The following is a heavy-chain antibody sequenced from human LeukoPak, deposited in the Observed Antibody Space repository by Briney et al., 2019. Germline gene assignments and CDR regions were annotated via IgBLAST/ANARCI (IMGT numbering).Heavy chain of an antibody. CDR1: GFTFDDYA. V-gene: IGHV3-9*01. Sequence: GGSLRLSCAASGFTFDDYAMHWVRQAPGKGLEWVSGISWNSGSIGYVDSVRGRFTISRDNAKNSLYLQMNSLRAEDTAVYYCVREGVNSPDDTLDVWGQGTVVTVSS. J-gene: IGHJ3*01. D-gene: IGHD3-3*01. CDR3: VREGVNSPDDTLDV. CDR2: ISWNSGSI.